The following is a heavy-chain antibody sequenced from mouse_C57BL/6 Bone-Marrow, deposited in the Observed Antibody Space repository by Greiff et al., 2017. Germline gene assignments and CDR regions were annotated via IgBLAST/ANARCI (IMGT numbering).Heavy chain of an antibody. D-gene: IGHD1-1*01. Sequence: QVQLQQPGAELVKPGASVKLSCKASGYTFTSYWMHWVKQRPGQGLEWIGMIHPNSGSTNYNEKFKSKATVTVDESSSTAYMQLSILTSDDSAVYYCDRKGDGSCRYFGCWGQGTTLTVAS. CDR3: DRKGDGSCRYFGC. V-gene: IGHV1-64*01. CDR1: GYTFTSYW. CDR2: IHPNSGST. J-gene: IGHJ2*01.